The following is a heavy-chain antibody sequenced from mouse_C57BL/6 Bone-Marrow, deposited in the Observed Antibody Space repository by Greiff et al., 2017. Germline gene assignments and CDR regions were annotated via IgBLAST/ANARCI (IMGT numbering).Heavy chain of an antibody. D-gene: IGHD3-2*02. V-gene: IGHV1-81*01. CDR2: IYPRSGNT. CDR1: GYTFTSYG. Sequence: QVQLQQSGAELARPGASVKLSCTASGYTFTSYGISWVKQSPGQGLEWIGEIYPRSGNTYYNEKFKGKATLTADKSYSKAYMELRSLTSEDSAVYFGARQRRLPSFAYWGRGTLVTVSA. J-gene: IGHJ3*01. CDR3: ARQRRLPSFAY.